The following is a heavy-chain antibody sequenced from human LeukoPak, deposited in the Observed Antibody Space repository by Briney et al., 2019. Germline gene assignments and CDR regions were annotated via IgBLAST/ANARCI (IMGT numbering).Heavy chain of an antibody. V-gene: IGHV3-74*01. CDR2: INTNGNTT. D-gene: IGHD3-22*01. CDR3: VRAYYDGSGRYFDY. CDR1: GFTFSSYW. J-gene: IGHJ4*02. Sequence: GSLRLSCAASGFTFSSYWMHWVRQAPGKGLVWVSRINTNGNTTNYADSVKGRFTISRDNANNTLYLQMNSLRAEDTALYYCVRAYYDGSGRYFDYWGQGTLVTVSS.